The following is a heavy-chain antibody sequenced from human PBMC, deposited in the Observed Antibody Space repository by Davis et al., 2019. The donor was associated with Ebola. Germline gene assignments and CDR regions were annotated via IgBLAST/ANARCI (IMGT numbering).Heavy chain of an antibody. CDR1: GYTFTSYG. CDR3: ARYGGHIVVVPAESLFDY. V-gene: IGHV1-18*04. D-gene: IGHD2-2*01. Sequence: ASVKVSCKASGYTFTSYGISWVRQAPGQGLEWMGWISAYNGNTNYAQKLQGRVTMTRNTSISTAYMELSSLRSEDTAVYYCARYGGHIVVVPAESLFDYWGQGTLVTVSS. CDR2: ISAYNGNT. J-gene: IGHJ4*02.